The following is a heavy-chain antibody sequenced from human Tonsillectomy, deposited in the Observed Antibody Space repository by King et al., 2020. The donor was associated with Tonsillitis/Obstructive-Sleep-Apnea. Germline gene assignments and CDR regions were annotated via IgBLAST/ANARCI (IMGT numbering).Heavy chain of an antibody. Sequence: VQLVESGGGLVQPGGSLRPSCSASGFTFTSYSMHWVRQAPGTGLQYVSGITNNGGRAYYADSVQGRFTISRDNSKNTLYLQMSSLRAEDTAVYYCVNLISKAVADTIDCWGQGTLVTVSS. CDR2: ITNNGGRA. CDR1: GFTFTSYS. V-gene: IGHV3-64D*06. CDR3: VNLISKAVADTIDC. J-gene: IGHJ4*02. D-gene: IGHD6-19*01.